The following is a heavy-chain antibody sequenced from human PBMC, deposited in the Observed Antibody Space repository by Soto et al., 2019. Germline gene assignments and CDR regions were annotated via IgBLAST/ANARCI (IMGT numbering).Heavy chain of an antibody. Sequence: VQLLESGGDLVQPRGSLRLSCVASGFILNNYAMSWVRQAPGKGLEWVSTIGGTDGDSDGVPWYEDSVKGRFTISRGSSANTLFLHMDNLRAEDSALYYCVKRGRNWGAFDFWGQGTTVVVSS. V-gene: IGHV3-23*01. D-gene: IGHD7-27*01. CDR2: IGGTDGDSDGVP. CDR3: VKRGRNWGAFDF. J-gene: IGHJ3*01. CDR1: GFILNNYA.